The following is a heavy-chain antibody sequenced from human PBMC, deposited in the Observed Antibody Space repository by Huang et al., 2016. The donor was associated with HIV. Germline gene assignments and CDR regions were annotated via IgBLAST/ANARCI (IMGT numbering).Heavy chain of an antibody. J-gene: IGHJ4*02. Sequence: QVQLEQWGAGLLKASETLSLTCAVYGGSFSGYYWNWLRQAPGKGLEWVGEINHSANTNYTPSLKSRVNMSVDTSKSQFSLYLTSLSAADTGTYFCARRYNSRRDYWGRGTLVTVHS. CDR3: ARRYNSRRDY. CDR1: GGSFSGYY. D-gene: IGHD3-22*01. V-gene: IGHV4-34*02. CDR2: INHSANT.